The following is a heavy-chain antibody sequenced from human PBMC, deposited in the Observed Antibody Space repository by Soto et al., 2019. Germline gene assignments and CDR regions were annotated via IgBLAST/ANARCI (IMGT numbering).Heavy chain of an antibody. CDR2: ISAYNGNT. Sequence: ASVKVSCKASGYTFTSYGISWVRQAPGQGLEWMGWISAYNGNTNYAQKLQGRVTMTTDTSTSTAYMELRSLRSDDTAVYYCARVTHDSSGYYGLSIFDYWGQGTLVTVS. CDR1: GYTFTSYG. J-gene: IGHJ4*02. D-gene: IGHD3-22*01. V-gene: IGHV1-18*01. CDR3: ARVTHDSSGYYGLSIFDY.